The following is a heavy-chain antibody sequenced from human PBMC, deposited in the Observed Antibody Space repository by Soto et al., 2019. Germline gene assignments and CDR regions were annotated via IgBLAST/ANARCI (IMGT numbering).Heavy chain of an antibody. CDR3: ARGPYSSSWFLWFDP. CDR2: ISGGSSYI. J-gene: IGHJ5*02. D-gene: IGHD6-13*01. Sequence: GGSLRLSCAASGVTFSNYGMNWVRQAPGKGLEWVSSISGGSSYIYYADSVKGRFTTSRDNAKNSLYLEMNSLKAEDTAVYYCARGPYSSSWFLWFDPWGQGTLVTVSS. CDR1: GVTFSNYG. V-gene: IGHV3-21*06.